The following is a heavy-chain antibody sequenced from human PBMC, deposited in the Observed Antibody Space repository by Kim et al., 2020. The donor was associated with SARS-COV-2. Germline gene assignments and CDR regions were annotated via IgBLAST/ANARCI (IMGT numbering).Heavy chain of an antibody. CDR1: GYSFTSYW. J-gene: IGHJ2*01. V-gene: IGHV5-51*01. CDR2: IYPGDSDT. D-gene: IGHD6-13*01. CDR3: ARHISSGIAAAGWDWYFDL. Sequence: GESLKISCKGSGYSFTSYWIGWVRQMPGKGLEWMGIIYPGDSDTRYSPSFQGQVTISADKSISTAYLQWSSLKASDTAMYYCARHISSGIAAAGWDWYFDLWGRGTLVTVSS.